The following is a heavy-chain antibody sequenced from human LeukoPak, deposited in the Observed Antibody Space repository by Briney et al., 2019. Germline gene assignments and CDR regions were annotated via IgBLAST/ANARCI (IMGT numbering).Heavy chain of an antibody. V-gene: IGHV3-9*01. CDR1: GFTFGNYV. CDR2: IGWNSGTI. D-gene: IGHD4-11*01. CDR3: ARDRLHDNWFDP. Sequence: GRSLRLSCTASGFTFGNYVMHWVRQAPGKGLEWVSGIGWNSGTIGYADSVKGRFTISRDNAKNSLYLQMNSLRAEDTAVYYCARDRLHDNWFDPWGQGTLVTVSS. J-gene: IGHJ5*02.